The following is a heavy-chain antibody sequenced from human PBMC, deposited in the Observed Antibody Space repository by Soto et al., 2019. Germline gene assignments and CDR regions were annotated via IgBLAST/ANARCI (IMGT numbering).Heavy chain of an antibody. CDR2: INAGNGNT. CDR1: GYTFTSYA. V-gene: IGHV1-3*01. D-gene: IGHD3-22*01. CDR3: AREKGYYDSSGFGYFDY. J-gene: IGHJ4*02. Sequence: ASVKVSCKASGYTFTSYAMHWVRQAPGQRLEWMGWINAGNGNTKYSQKFQGRVTMTTDTSTSTAYMELRSLRSDDTAVYYCAREKGYYDSSGFGYFDYWGQGTLVTVSS.